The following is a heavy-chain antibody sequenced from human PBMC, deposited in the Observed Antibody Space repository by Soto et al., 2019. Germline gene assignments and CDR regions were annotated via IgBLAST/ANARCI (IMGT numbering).Heavy chain of an antibody. V-gene: IGHV3-13*01. CDR3: ARSIGMGSGWHFDY. J-gene: IGHJ4*02. CDR2: IGTAGDT. CDR1: GFTFSSYD. D-gene: IGHD6-19*01. Sequence: HPGGSLRLSCAASGFTFSSYDMHWVRQATGKGLEWVPAIGTAGDTYYPGSVKGRFTISRENAKNSLYLQMNSLRAGDTAVYYCARSIGMGSGWHFDYWGQGTLVTVSS.